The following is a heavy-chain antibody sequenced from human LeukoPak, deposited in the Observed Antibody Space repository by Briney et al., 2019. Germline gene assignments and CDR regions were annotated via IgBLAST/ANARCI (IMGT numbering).Heavy chain of an antibody. CDR1: GFTFSSYA. V-gene: IGHV3-23*01. J-gene: IGHJ6*02. CDR3: AKDTDIYYYYYDMDV. Sequence: GGSLRLSCAASGFTFSSYAMNWVRQAPGKGLEWVSGINGSGDRTYYADSVKGRFTISRDNSKNTLYLQMNSLRAEDTAVYFCAKDTDIYYYYYDMDVWGQGTTVTVSS. CDR2: INGSGDRT. D-gene: IGHD3-9*01.